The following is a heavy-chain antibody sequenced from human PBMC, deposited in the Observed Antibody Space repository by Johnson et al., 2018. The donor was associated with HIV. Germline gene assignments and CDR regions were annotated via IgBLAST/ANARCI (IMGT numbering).Heavy chain of an antibody. CDR2: LRSNANTYAT. CDR3: TRQGKGDAFDI. Sequence: VQLVESGGGLVQPGGSLKLSCAASGFIFSGSAMHWVRQASGNGLEWVGRLRSNANTYATAYAASVKGRFTISRDDSKNTAYLQMNSLKPEDTAVYYCTRQGKGDAFDIWGQGTMVTVSS. CDR1: GFIFSGSA. J-gene: IGHJ3*02. V-gene: IGHV3-73*02.